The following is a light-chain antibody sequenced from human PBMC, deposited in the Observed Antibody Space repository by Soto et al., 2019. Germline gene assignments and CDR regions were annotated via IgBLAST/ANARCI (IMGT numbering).Light chain of an antibody. CDR3: SSYAGSSTLVV. CDR1: SSDVGGSDY. J-gene: IGLJ2*01. V-gene: IGLV2-14*01. CDR2: EVS. Sequence: QSALTQPASVSGSPGQSITISCTGTSSDVGGSDYVSWYQQHPGKAPKLMIYEVSNRPSGVSNRFSGSKSGNTASLTISGLQAADEANYYCSSYAGSSTLVVFGGGTKLTVL.